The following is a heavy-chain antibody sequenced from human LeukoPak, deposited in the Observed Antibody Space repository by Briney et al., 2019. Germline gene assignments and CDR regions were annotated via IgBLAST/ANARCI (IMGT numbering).Heavy chain of an antibody. CDR1: GGSISCGDYY. J-gene: IGHJ3*02. V-gene: IGHV4-30-4*01. CDR3: ARAPAFDI. Sequence: SETLSLTCTVSGGSISCGDYYWSWIRQPPGKGLKWIGYIFYSGNTYYNPSLKSRVPISVDTSKNQFSLKLSSVTAADTAVYYCARAPAFDIWGQGTMVTVSS. CDR2: IFYSGNT.